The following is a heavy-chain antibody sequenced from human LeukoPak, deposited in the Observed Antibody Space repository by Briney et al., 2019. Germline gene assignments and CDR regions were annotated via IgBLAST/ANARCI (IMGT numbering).Heavy chain of an antibody. J-gene: IGHJ4*02. Sequence: KPSETLSLTCTVSGCSISGGYYWGWIRQPPGKGLEWIGTIFQSVSTYYNPSLKSRVTTSVDTSKNQFSLKLSSVTAADTAVYYCARNNSNGFDFWSQGTLVTVSS. CDR3: ARNNSNGFDF. CDR2: IFQSVST. CDR1: GCSISGGYY. D-gene: IGHD6-19*01. V-gene: IGHV4-38-2*02.